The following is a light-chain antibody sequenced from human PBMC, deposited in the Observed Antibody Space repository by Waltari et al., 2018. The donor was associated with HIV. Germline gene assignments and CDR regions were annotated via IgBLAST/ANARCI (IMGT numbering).Light chain of an antibody. CDR3: LQYNNWLRT. V-gene: IGKV3-15*01. J-gene: IGKJ1*01. CDR1: QSVSSN. Sequence: EIVMTQSPATLSVSPGERATLSCRASQSVSSNLAWYQQKPGQAPRLLIYGASIRATGIPARFSGSGSGTEFTLTISSLQSEDFAVYYCLQYNNWLRTFGQGTKVEIK. CDR2: GAS.